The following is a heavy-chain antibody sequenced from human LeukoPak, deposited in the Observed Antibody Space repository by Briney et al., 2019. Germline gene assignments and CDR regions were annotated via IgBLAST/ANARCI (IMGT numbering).Heavy chain of an antibody. CDR3: ARFQTMGIGAFDI. Sequence: GASVKVSCKASGYTFTGYYMHWVRQAPGQGLEWMGWISAYNGNTNYAQKLQGRVTMTTDTSTSTAYMELRSLRSDDTAVYYCARFQTMGIGAFDIWGQGTMVTVSS. CDR2: ISAYNGNT. D-gene: IGHD2-21*01. J-gene: IGHJ3*02. V-gene: IGHV1-18*04. CDR1: GYTFTGYY.